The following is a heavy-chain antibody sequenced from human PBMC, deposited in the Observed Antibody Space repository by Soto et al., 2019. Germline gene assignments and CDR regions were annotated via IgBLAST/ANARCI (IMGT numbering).Heavy chain of an antibody. CDR1: GFTFSHYS. CDR3: ARERGSSGLDV. CDR2: ISSTSSFI. Sequence: VRLVESGGGLVKPRESLRLSCAASGFTFSHYSMNWVRQAPGKGLEWVSSISSTSSFIYNADSVRGRFTTSRDNAKDSLFLQMNSLRGDDTGVYYCARERGSSGLDVWAQGATVIVSS. V-gene: IGHV3-21*01. D-gene: IGHD3-16*02. J-gene: IGHJ6*02.